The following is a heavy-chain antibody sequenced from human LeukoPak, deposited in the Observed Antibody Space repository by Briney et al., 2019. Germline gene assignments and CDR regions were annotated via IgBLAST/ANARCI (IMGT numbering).Heavy chain of an antibody. CDR2: TNHSGST. J-gene: IGHJ4*02. Sequence: SETLSLTCAVYGGSFSGYYWSWIRQPPGKGLEWIGETNHSGSTNYNPSLKSRVTISVDTSKNQFSLKLSSVTAADTAVYYCARGRDSSGYQTFDYWGQGTLVTVSS. CDR1: GGSFSGYY. D-gene: IGHD3-22*01. CDR3: ARGRDSSGYQTFDY. V-gene: IGHV4-34*01.